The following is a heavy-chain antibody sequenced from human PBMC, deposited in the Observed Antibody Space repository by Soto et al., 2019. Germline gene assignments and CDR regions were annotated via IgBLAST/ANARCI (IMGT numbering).Heavy chain of an antibody. J-gene: IGHJ4*02. CDR2: IIPILGIA. CDR1: GGTFSSYT. CDR3: ARDGYNSGYDY. V-gene: IGHV1-69*08. Sequence: QVQLVQSGAEVKKPGSSVKVSCKASGGTFSSYTISWVRQAPGQGLEWMGRIIPILGIANYAQKFQGRVTRTADKSTSTAYMELSSLRSEDTAGYYCARDGYNSGYDYWGQGTLVTVSS. D-gene: IGHD5-12*01.